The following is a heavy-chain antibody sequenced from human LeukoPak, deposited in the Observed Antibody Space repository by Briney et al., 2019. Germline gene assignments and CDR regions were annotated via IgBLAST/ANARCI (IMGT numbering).Heavy chain of an antibody. V-gene: IGHV3-30*03. D-gene: IGHD3-10*01. CDR2: ISYDGSNK. CDR3: VRGKADYGSGSDV. CDR1: GFTFSSYG. Sequence: PGGSLRLSCAASGFTFSSYGMHWVRQAPGKGLEWVAVISYDGSNKYYADSVKGRFTISRDNSKNTLYLQMNSLRAEDTAVYYCVRGKADYGSGSDVWGKGTTVTVSS. J-gene: IGHJ6*04.